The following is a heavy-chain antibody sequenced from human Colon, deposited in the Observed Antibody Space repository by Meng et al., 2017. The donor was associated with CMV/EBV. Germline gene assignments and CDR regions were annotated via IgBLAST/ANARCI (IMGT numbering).Heavy chain of an antibody. Sequence: GESLKISCAASGFGFSTYAMTWVRQAPGKGLQWVSTISGSGAATYYADSVKGRFTISRDNAKNSLYLQMNSLRSEDTAVYYCARLLYYGMDVWGQGTTVTVSS. CDR3: ARLLYYGMDV. V-gene: IGHV3-21*06. CDR1: GFGFSTYA. CDR2: ISGSGAAT. J-gene: IGHJ6*02.